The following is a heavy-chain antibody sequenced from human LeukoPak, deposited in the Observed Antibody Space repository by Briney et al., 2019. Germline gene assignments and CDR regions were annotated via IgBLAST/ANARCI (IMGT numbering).Heavy chain of an antibody. CDR2: IYPGDSDT. V-gene: IGHV5-51*01. Sequence: SXKGXGYSFTTYWIGWVRQMPGKGLEWMGIIYPGDSDTRYSPSFQGQVTISADKSISTAYLQWSSLKASGTAIYSXXXXXXXTWNWFDPWGQGTLVTVSS. J-gene: IGHJ5*02. CDR3: XXXXXXTWNWFDP. CDR1: GYSFTTYW.